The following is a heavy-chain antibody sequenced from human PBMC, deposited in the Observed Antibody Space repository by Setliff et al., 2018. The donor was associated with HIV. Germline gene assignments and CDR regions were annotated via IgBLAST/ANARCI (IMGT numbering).Heavy chain of an antibody. D-gene: IGHD2-15*01. Sequence: ASVKVSCKASSYSFTSYGSTWVRQAPGQGLEWMGWISAHNGHTDYAQKFQDRVTMSTDTSTTTAFMELSSLTSDDTAVYYCARVLAGLNWFDPWGQGTLVTVSS. CDR1: SYSFTSYG. J-gene: IGHJ5*02. CDR3: ARVLAGLNWFDP. CDR2: ISAHNGHT. V-gene: IGHV1-18*01.